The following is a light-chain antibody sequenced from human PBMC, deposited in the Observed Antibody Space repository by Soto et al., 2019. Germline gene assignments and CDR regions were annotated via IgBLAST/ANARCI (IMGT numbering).Light chain of an antibody. CDR3: QVWDSGSDHVV. J-gene: IGLJ3*02. Sequence: SYELTQPPAVSVAPGKTATITCGGHNTGSKSVHWYQQKPGQAPVLVIYSDSDRPSAIPERFSGSNSGNTATLTINRVEAGDEADYYCQVWDSGSDHVVFGGGTKVTVL. CDR1: NTGSKS. CDR2: SDS. V-gene: IGLV3-21*04.